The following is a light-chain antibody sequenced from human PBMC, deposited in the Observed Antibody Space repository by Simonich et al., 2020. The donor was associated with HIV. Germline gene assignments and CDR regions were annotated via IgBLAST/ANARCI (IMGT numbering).Light chain of an antibody. V-gene: IGKV1-16*01. Sequence: DIQMTQSPSSLSASVGDRVTITCRASQSINNYLNWYQQKPGKAPKLLIYAASSLQSEVPSRFRGSGSGTEFTLTISSLQPDDFATYYCQQYNSYQYTFGQGTKLEIK. CDR2: AAS. J-gene: IGKJ2*01. CDR3: QQYNSYQYT. CDR1: QSINNY.